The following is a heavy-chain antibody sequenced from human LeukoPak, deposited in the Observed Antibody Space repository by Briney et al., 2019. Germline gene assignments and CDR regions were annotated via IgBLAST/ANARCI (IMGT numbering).Heavy chain of an antibody. V-gene: IGHV4-39*01. J-gene: IGHJ5*02. D-gene: IGHD1-26*01. CDR1: GGSISSSSYS. Sequence: SETLSLTCTVSGGSISSSSYSWGWIRQPPGKGLEWIGSIYYSGSTYYNPSLKSRVTISVDTSKNQFSLKLSSVTAADTAVYYCARLRLMYSGSYYWFDPWGQGTLVTVSS. CDR3: ARLRLMYSGSYYWFDP. CDR2: IYYSGST.